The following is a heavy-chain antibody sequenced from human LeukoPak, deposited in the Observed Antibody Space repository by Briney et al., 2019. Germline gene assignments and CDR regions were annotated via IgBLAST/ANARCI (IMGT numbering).Heavy chain of an antibody. CDR1: GFTFSSYA. D-gene: IGHD3-10*01. CDR2: ISGSGGST. Sequence: SGGSLRLSCAASGFTFSSYAMSWVRQAPGKGLEWVSGISGSGGSTYYADSVKGRFTISRDNSKNTLYLQMNSLRAEDTAVYYCAKSVGFGELLPFDYWGQGTLVTVSS. CDR3: AKSVGFGELLPFDY. V-gene: IGHV3-23*01. J-gene: IGHJ4*02.